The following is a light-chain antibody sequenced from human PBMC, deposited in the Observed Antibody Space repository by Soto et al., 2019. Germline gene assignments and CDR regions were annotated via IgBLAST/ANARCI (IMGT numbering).Light chain of an antibody. CDR1: QSVSSY. CDR3: QQYGSSPPIT. CDR2: GAS. Sequence: EIVLTQSPATLSVSPVERAALSCRASQSVSSYLAWYQQKPGQAPRLLMYGASIGAAGVPDRFSGSGSGTDFTLTISRLEPEDFAVYYCQQYGSSPPITFGQGTRLEIK. J-gene: IGKJ5*01. V-gene: IGKV3-20*01.